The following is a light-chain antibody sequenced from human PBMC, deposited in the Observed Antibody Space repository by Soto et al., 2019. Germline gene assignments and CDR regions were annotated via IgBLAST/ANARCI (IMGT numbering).Light chain of an antibody. Sequence: DIQMTQSPSTLSAFVGDRVTITCRASQSIDSWLAWYQQKPGKAPKLLIYKASSLESGAPPRFSGSASGTEFTLTISSLQPDDFATYYCQQYDTYPWTFGQGTKVEIK. J-gene: IGKJ1*01. CDR2: KAS. V-gene: IGKV1-5*03. CDR3: QQYDTYPWT. CDR1: QSIDSW.